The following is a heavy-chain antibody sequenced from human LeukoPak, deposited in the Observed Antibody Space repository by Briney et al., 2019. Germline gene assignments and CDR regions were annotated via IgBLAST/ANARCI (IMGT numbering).Heavy chain of an antibody. CDR1: GFTFSSFG. D-gene: IGHD6-19*01. J-gene: IGHJ4*02. CDR2: IWYDGIEK. CDR3: ARPSSSSGWSEFDS. Sequence: PGGSLRLSCAASGFTFSSFGMHWVRQAPGKGLEWVALIWYDGIEKSYADSVKGRFTISRDNSKNTLYLQMNSLRAEDTAVYYCARPSSSSGWSEFDSWGQETPVTVSS. V-gene: IGHV3-33*01.